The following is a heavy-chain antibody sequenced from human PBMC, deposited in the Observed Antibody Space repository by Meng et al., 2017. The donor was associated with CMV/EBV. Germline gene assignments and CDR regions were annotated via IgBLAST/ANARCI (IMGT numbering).Heavy chain of an antibody. V-gene: IGHV4-39*07. D-gene: IGHD4-23*01. CDR1: GGSISSSSYY. CDR3: ARDNTVVKGIDY. Sequence: SETLSLTCTVSGGSISSSSYYWGWIRQPPGKGLEWIGSIHYSGSTYYNPSLKSRLTISVDTSKNQFSLKLSSVTAADPAVYYCARDNTVVKGIDYWGQGTLVTVSS. CDR2: IHYSGST. J-gene: IGHJ4*02.